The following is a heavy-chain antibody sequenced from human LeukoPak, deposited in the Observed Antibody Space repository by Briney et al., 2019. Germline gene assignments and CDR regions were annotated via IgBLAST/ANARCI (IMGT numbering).Heavy chain of an antibody. D-gene: IGHD3-3*01. J-gene: IGHJ6*03. CDR1: GGTFSSYA. V-gene: IGHV1-69*01. CDR2: IIPIFGTA. Sequence: SAKVSCKASGGTFSSYAISWVRQAPGQGLEWMGGIIPIFGTANYAQKFQGRVTITADESTSTAYMELSSLRSEDTAVYYCARDTFGVVISYYYYYYMDVWGKGTTVTVSS. CDR3: ARDTFGVVISYYYYYYMDV.